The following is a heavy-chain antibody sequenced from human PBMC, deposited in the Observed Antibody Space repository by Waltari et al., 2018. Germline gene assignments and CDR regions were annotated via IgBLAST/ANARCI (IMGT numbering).Heavy chain of an antibody. CDR3: AAGVATGYWYYYMDV. J-gene: IGHJ6*03. CDR2: IIPILGTT. D-gene: IGHD5-12*01. V-gene: IGHV1-69*11. Sequence: QVQLVQSGAEVKKPGSSVKVSCKASGGTFSSYAISWVRQAPGQGLEWMGWIIPILGTTTYAQKFPRRVTITADESTSTAYMELSSLRSEDTAVYYWAAGVATGYWYYYMDVWGKGTTVTISS. CDR1: GGTFSSYA.